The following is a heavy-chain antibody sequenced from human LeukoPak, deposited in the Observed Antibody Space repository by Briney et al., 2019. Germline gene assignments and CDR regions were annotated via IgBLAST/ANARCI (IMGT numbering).Heavy chain of an antibody. V-gene: IGHV1-69*05. J-gene: IGHJ4*02. CDR1: GGTFSSYA. D-gene: IGHD3-10*01. Sequence: VASVKVSCKASGGTFSSYAISWVRQAPGQGLEWMGGIIPIFGTANYVQKFQGRVTITTDESTSTAYMELSSLRSEDTAVYYCARSSLRTYYYGSGSYYNCDYWGQGTLVTVSS. CDR2: IIPIFGTA. CDR3: ARSSLRTYYYGSGSYYNCDY.